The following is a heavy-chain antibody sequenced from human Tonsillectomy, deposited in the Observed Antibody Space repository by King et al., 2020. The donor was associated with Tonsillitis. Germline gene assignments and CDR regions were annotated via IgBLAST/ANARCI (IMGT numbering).Heavy chain of an antibody. CDR2: ISGSGGST. J-gene: IGHJ6*02. CDR3: AKCAHLRYDCSTFYYYGMDV. CDR1: GFTFSSYA. V-gene: IGHV3-23*04. D-gene: IGHD3-16*01. Sequence: VQLVESGGGLVQPGGSLRLSCAASGFTFSSYAMTWVRQAPGKGLEWVSAISGSGGSTYYAESVKGRFTISRDNSKNTQYLQMNSLRAEDTDVYYFAKCAHLRYDCSTFYYYGMDVWGQGTTVTVSS.